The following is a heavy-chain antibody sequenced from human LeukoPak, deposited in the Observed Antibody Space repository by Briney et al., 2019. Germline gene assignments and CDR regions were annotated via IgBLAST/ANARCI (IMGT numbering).Heavy chain of an antibody. D-gene: IGHD3-22*01. J-gene: IGHJ6*03. CDR3: ARDYYDSSGYYYYYYYYMDV. CDR2: ISGSGGNA. V-gene: IGHV3-23*01. CDR1: GFNFSTYA. Sequence: PGGSLRLSCSASGFNFSTYAMTWVRQAPGKGLEWVSAISGSGGNAYYADSVKGRFTISRDNSKNTLYLQMNSLRAEDTAVYYCARDYYDSSGYYYYYYYYMDVWGKGTTVTVSS.